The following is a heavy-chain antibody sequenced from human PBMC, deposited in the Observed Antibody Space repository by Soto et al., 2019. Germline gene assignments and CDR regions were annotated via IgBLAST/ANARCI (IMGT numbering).Heavy chain of an antibody. CDR3: ANDRRTSGPLYYDLDYFLPRDS. J-gene: IGHJ4*02. CDR1: GFTFTSYG. Sequence: QVQLVESGGGVVQPGRSLRLSCAASGFTFTSYGMHWVRQAPGKGLEWVAVISYDGINRYYADSVKGRFTISRDNSKNTLYLQINTLRADDTSMYYRANDRRTSGPLYYDLDYFLPRDSWGQGTLVTVSS. V-gene: IGHV3-30*18. CDR2: ISYDGINR. D-gene: IGHD3-16*01.